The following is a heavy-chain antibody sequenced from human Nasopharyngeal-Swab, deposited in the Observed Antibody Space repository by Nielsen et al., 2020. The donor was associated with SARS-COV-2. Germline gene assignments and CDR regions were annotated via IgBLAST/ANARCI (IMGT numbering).Heavy chain of an antibody. Sequence: SVKVSCKASGGTFSSYAISWVRQAPGQGLEWMGRIIPILGIANYAQKFQGRVTITADKSTSTAYMELSSLRSEDTALYYCAWGGTGYSYGYWGDWGQGTLVTVSS. J-gene: IGHJ4*02. CDR2: IIPILGIA. CDR1: GGTFSSYA. D-gene: IGHD5-18*01. CDR3: AWGGTGYSYGYWGD. V-gene: IGHV1-69*04.